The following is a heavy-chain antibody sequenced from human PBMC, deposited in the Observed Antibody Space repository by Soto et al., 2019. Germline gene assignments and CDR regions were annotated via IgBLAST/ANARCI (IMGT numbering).Heavy chain of an antibody. CDR1: GGSISSGGYY. J-gene: IGHJ4*02. CDR3: ARDHDSSGYDPN. CDR2: IYYSGST. Sequence: SETLSLTCTVSGGSISSGGYYWSWIRQHPGKGLEWIGYIYYSGSTYYNPSLKSRVTISVDTSKNQFSLKLSSVTAADTAVYYCARDHDSSGYDPNWGQGTLVTVSS. D-gene: IGHD3-22*01. V-gene: IGHV4-31*03.